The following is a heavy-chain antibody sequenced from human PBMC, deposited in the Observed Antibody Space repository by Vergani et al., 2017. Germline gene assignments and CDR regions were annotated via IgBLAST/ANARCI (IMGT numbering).Heavy chain of an antibody. J-gene: IGHJ4*02. CDR3: ARGRRTSGFGTTFYDY. D-gene: IGHD2-8*01. CDR1: GGSFSGYY. Sequence: QVQLQQWGAGLLKPSETLSLTCAVYGGSFSGYYWSWIRQAPGKGLEWIGNIYYSGSTNYDPSLKSRVTISVDTSKNQFSLELSSMTTADTAVYYCARGRRTSGFGTTFYDYWGQGTLVTVSS. V-gene: IGHV4-34*01. CDR2: IYYSGST.